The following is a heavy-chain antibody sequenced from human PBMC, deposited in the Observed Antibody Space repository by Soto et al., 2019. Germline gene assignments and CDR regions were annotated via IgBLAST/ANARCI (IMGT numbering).Heavy chain of an antibody. Sequence: QVQLVESGGAVVQPGTSLRLSCTASGFTFSSYRMHWVRQAPGKGLEWVAIIWYDGSHKFYVDSVKGRFAVSRDNSKNTVYLQMYSLTGEDTAVYYCARPRYSGDDPDALEIWGRGTLVTISS. D-gene: IGHD5-12*01. CDR2: IWYDGSHK. V-gene: IGHV3-33*01. J-gene: IGHJ3*02. CDR3: ARPRYSGDDPDALEI. CDR1: GFTFSSYR.